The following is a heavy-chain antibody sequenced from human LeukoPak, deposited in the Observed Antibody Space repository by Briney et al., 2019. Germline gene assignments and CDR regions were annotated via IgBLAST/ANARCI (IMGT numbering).Heavy chain of an antibody. CDR1: GFTFSSYW. Sequence: GGSLRLSCAASGFTFSSYWMHWVRQAPGKGLVWVSRINSDGSSTSYADSVKGRFTISRDNAKNTLYLQMNSLRAEDTAVYYCARGPLLHYESSGSQYNWFDPWGQGTLVTVSS. CDR2: INSDGSST. V-gene: IGHV3-74*01. D-gene: IGHD3-22*01. CDR3: ARGPLLHYESSGSQYNWFDP. J-gene: IGHJ5*02.